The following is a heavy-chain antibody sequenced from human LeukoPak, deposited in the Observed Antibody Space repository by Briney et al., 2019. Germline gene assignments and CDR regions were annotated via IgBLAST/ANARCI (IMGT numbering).Heavy chain of an antibody. CDR1: GGSISSYY. CDR2: IHYSGST. J-gene: IGHJ6*02. CDR3: ARGDSIAAAVDV. Sequence: SETLSLTCTVSGGSISSYYWSWIRQPPGKGLEWIGYIHYSGSTNYNPSLQSRVTISVDTSKNQFSLKLSSVTAADTAVYYCARGDSIAAAVDVWGQGTTVTVSS. D-gene: IGHD6-13*01. V-gene: IGHV4-59*12.